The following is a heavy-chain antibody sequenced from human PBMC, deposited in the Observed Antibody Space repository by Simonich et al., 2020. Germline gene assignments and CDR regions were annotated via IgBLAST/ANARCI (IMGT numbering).Heavy chain of an antibody. CDR3: ARHAGFAFDI. CDR2: FYYSGNT. CDR1: GGSISSSSYY. J-gene: IGHJ3*02. D-gene: IGHD6-13*01. Sequence: QLQLQESGPGLVKPSETLSLTCTVSGGSISSSSYYWGWIRQPPGKGLEWIGSFYYSGNTYYNPSLKSRVTISVDTSKNQFSLKLSSVTAADTAVYYCARHAGFAFDIWGQGTMVTVSS. V-gene: IGHV4-39*01.